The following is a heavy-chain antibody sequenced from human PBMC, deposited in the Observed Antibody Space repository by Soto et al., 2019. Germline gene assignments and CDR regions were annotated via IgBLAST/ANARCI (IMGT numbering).Heavy chain of an antibody. J-gene: IGHJ4*02. V-gene: IGHV4-31*03. D-gene: IGHD4-17*01. CDR3: ARGRAYGDHYYFDY. Sequence: QVQLQESGPGLVKPSQTLSLTCTVSGGSISSGGYYWSWIRQHPGKGLEWIGYIYYSGSTYYNPSLKSRFTISVDTYKNQFSLKLSSVTAADTAVYYCARGRAYGDHYYFDYWGQGTLVTVSS. CDR1: GGSISSGGYY. CDR2: IYYSGST.